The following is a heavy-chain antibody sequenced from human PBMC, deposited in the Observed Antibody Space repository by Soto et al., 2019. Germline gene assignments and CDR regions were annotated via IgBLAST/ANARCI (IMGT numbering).Heavy chain of an antibody. CDR3: ARQYDYGDYHYYYMDV. D-gene: IGHD4-17*01. Sequence: SVKVSCKASGGTFSSYAISWVRQAPGQGLDWMGGIIPILGIANYAQKFQGRVTITADKSTSTAYMELSSLRSEDTALYYCARQYDYGDYHYYYMDVWGKGTTVTVS. V-gene: IGHV1-69*10. CDR2: IIPILGIA. CDR1: GGTFSSYA. J-gene: IGHJ6*03.